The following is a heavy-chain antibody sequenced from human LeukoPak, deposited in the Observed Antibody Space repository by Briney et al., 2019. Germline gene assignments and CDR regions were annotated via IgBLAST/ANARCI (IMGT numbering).Heavy chain of an antibody. CDR3: ASVPPSSGYLD. Sequence: GGSLRLSCAASGFTFSNSAMSWVRQAPGKGLEWVSTFGINGGTYYADSVKGRFIISKDRSDNKLYLQMNSLRAEDTAVYYCASVPPSSGYLDWGQGTLVTVSS. D-gene: IGHD6-19*01. CDR1: GFTFSNSA. J-gene: IGHJ4*02. V-gene: IGHV3-23*01. CDR2: FGINGGT.